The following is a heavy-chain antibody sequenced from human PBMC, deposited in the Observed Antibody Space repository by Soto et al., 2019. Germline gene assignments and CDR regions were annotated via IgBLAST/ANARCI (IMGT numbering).Heavy chain of an antibody. J-gene: IGHJ6*02. CDR1: GDTFSSYT. D-gene: IGHD3-10*01. V-gene: IGHV1-69*13. Sequence: ASVKVCGEASGDTFSSYTISWVRQAPGQGLEWMGGTIPTFGTANYAQKFQGRVTITADESASTAYMDLSSLRSEDTAVYFCARGRGTGYYGMDVWGQGTTVTVSS. CDR3: ARGRGTGYYGMDV. CDR2: TIPTFGTA.